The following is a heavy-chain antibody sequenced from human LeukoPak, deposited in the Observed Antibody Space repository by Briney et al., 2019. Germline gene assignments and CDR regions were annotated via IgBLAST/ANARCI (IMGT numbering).Heavy chain of an antibody. Sequence: PGRSLRLSCAASGFTVGSNYMSWVRQAPGKGLEWVSIIYSGGTTYYADSVKGRFTISRHNSKNTVYLQMNSLRAEDTALYYCARGPVGTSIKGDAFDIWGQGTMVTVSS. CDR2: IYSGGTT. CDR1: GFTVGSNY. CDR3: ARGPVGTSIKGDAFDI. V-gene: IGHV3-53*04. D-gene: IGHD1-26*01. J-gene: IGHJ3*02.